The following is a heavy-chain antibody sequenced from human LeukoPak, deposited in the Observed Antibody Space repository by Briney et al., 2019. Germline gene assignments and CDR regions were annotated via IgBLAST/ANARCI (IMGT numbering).Heavy chain of an antibody. J-gene: IGHJ5*02. CDR3: ARLWFGNWFDP. V-gene: IGHV4-39*01. Sequence: SETLSLTCTVSGGSISSSTYYWGWIRQPPGRGLEWIGSIYYSGSTYYNPSLKSRVTISVDTSKNQFSLKLSSVTAADTAVYYCARLWFGNWFDPWGQGTLVTVSS. CDR1: GGSISSSTYY. D-gene: IGHD3-10*01. CDR2: IYYSGST.